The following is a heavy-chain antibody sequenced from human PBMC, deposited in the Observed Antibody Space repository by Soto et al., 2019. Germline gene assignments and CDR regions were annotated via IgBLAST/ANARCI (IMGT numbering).Heavy chain of an antibody. V-gene: IGHV4-39*01. CDR3: ARMGDFWSGPGELDP. Sequence: QLQLRESGPGLVKPSETLSLTCTVSGGSISSSSYYWAWNRQSPGKGLEWIGSVYYNGFTYYNPYLKSRFTLSVDTSKNQFSLKLTSVTAADTAVYYCARMGDFWSGPGELDPWGQGTLVTVSS. CDR2: VYYNGFT. J-gene: IGHJ5*02. D-gene: IGHD3-3*01. CDR1: GGSISSSSYY.